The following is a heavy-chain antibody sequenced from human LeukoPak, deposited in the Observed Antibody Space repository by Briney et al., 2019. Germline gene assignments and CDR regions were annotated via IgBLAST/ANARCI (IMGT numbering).Heavy chain of an antibody. CDR2: INPIFGTA. CDR3: AKGGAMIVGLPFDY. Sequence: SVKVSCKASGGTFSSYAISWVRQAPGQGLEWMGGINPIFGTANYAQKFQGRVTITADKSTSTAYMELSSLRSEDTAVYYCAKGGAMIVGLPFDYWGQGTLVSVSS. CDR1: GGTFSSYA. D-gene: IGHD3-22*01. V-gene: IGHV1-69*06. J-gene: IGHJ4*02.